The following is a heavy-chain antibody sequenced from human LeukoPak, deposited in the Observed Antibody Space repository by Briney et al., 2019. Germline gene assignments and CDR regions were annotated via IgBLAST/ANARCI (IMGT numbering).Heavy chain of an antibody. J-gene: IGHJ3*02. CDR3: ARDLSDYYGSGSYRPIDAFDI. V-gene: IGHV4-34*01. CDR2: INHSGSP. Sequence: SETLSLTCAVYGGSFSGYYWSWIRQPPGKGLGWIGEINHSGSPNYNPSLKSRVTISIDPSKNQFSLKLSPVTAADTAVYYCARDLSDYYGSGSYRPIDAFDIWGQGTMVTVSS. CDR1: GGSFSGYY. D-gene: IGHD3-10*01.